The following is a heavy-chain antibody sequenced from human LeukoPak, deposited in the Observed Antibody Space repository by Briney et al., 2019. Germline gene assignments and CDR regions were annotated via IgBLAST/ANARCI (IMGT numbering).Heavy chain of an antibody. V-gene: IGHV3-74*01. Sequence: GGSLRLSCAASGFTFKLYWMHWVRQVPGRGPVWVSRINHDGSDTIYADSVRGRFTISRDDAKNTLYLQMNNLRAEDTAVYYCAKTISEAAQTYFDYWGQGTLVTVSS. J-gene: IGHJ4*02. D-gene: IGHD6-6*01. CDR3: AKTISEAAQTYFDY. CDR2: INHDGSDT. CDR1: GFTFKLYW.